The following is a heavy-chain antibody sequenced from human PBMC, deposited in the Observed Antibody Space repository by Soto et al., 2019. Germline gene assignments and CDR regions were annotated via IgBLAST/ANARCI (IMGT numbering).Heavy chain of an antibody. CDR3: AKGTTVTPWRYLEL. J-gene: IGHJ2*01. CDR2: ISYDGDYK. CDR1: RFTFSSYG. D-gene: IGHD4-17*01. Sequence: QEQLVESGGGVVQPGRSLRLSCEASRFTFSSYGMHWVRQAPGKGLEWVAVISYDGDYKNYADSVKGRFTISRDNSKNTLYLHMNSLRGEDTAVYYCAKGTTVTPWRYLELWGRGTLVSVSS. V-gene: IGHV3-30*18.